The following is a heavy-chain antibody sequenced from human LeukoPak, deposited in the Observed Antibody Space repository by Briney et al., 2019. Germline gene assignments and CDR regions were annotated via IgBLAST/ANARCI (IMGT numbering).Heavy chain of an antibody. CDR3: ARNPGSYLYYFDY. CDR2: ISSSSSYI. J-gene: IGHJ4*02. CDR1: GFTFSSYS. D-gene: IGHD3-10*01. V-gene: IGHV3-21*01. Sequence: PGGSLRLSCAASGFTFSSYSMNWVRQAPGKGLEWVSSISSSSSYIYYADSVKGRFTISRDNAKNSLYLQMNSLRAEDTAVYYCARNPGSYLYYFDYWGQGTLVTVSS.